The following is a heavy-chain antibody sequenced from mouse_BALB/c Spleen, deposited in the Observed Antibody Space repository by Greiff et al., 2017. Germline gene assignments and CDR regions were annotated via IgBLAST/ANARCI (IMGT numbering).Heavy chain of an antibody. CDR1: GYTFTNYW. D-gene: IGHD2-3*01. V-gene: IGHV1-63*02. CDR3: ARSYDGYYSYAMDY. Sequence: QVQLKQSGAELVRPGTSVKISCKASGYTFTNYWLGWVKQRPGHGLEWIGDIYPGGGYTNYNEKFKGKATLTADTSSSTAYMQLSSLTSEDSAVYFCARSYDGYYSYAMDYWGQGTSVTVSS. CDR2: IYPGGGYT. J-gene: IGHJ4*01.